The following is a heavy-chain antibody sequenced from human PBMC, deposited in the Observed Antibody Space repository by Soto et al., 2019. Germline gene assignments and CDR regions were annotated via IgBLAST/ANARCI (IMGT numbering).Heavy chain of an antibody. CDR1: GFTFGNFG. J-gene: IGHJ3*01. D-gene: IGHD2-21*02. CDR2: ISGGGGST. CDR3: AKAFIVVVTVIRPDDAFDV. Sequence: EVQLLESGGGLVQPGGSLRLSCAASGFTFGNFGMNWVRQAPGKGLEWVSGISGGGGSTYYADSVKGRFTISRDPSKNTIFLEMNRLRAEDTAVYYCAKAFIVVVTVIRPDDAFDVWGQGNLVTVSS. V-gene: IGHV3-23*01.